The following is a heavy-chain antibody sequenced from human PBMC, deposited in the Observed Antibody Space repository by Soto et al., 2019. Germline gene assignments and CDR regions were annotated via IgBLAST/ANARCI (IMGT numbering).Heavy chain of an antibody. CDR2: INSDGSST. CDR1: GFTFSSYW. D-gene: IGHD3-10*01. J-gene: IGHJ6*02. Sequence: GGSLRLSCAASGFTFSSYWMHWVRQAPGKGLVWVSRINSDGSSTSYADSVKGRFTISRDNAKNTLYLQMNSLRAEDTAVYYCARCRESRFYYGMDVWGQGTTVTVSS. V-gene: IGHV3-74*01. CDR3: ARCRESRFYYGMDV.